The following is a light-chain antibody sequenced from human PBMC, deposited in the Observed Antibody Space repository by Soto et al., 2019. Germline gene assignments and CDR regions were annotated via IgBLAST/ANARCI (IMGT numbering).Light chain of an antibody. CDR1: QNIGNY. J-gene: IGKJ4*01. V-gene: IGKV1-39*01. CDR2: AAS. Sequence: DIRLTQSPSSLSASVGDRVTITCRASQNIGNYLNWYQEKSGKAPKLLIYAASSLTSDVPPRFSGSGSGADFPLTISSLQPEDFATYYCQQSNGVPLTFGGGTKVEIK. CDR3: QQSNGVPLT.